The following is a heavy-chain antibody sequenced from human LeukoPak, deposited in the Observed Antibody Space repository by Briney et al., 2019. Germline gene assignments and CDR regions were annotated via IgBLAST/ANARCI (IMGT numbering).Heavy chain of an antibody. CDR3: ARIPYYYDDVSP. J-gene: IGHJ5*02. CDR1: GGSISSSSYY. Sequence: SETLSLTYTVSGGSISSSSYYWGWIRQPPGKGLEWIGSIYYSGSTYYNPSLKSRVTISVDTSKNQFSLKLSSVTAADTAVYYCARIPYYYDDVSPWGQGTLVTVSS. CDR2: IYYSGST. D-gene: IGHD3-22*01. V-gene: IGHV4-39*01.